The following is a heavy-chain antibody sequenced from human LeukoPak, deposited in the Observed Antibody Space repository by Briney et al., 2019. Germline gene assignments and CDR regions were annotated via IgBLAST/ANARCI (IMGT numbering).Heavy chain of an antibody. CDR3: ASGYTYGWYYFDY. V-gene: IGHV4-59*01. J-gene: IGHJ4*02. CDR1: GGSINSYY. Sequence: SETLSLTCTVSGGSINSYYWSWIRQPPGKGLEWIGYIYYSGSTNYNPSLKSRVTISVDTSKNQFSLKLSSVTAADTAVYYCASGYTYGWYYFDYWGQGTLVTVSS. D-gene: IGHD5-18*01. CDR2: IYYSGST.